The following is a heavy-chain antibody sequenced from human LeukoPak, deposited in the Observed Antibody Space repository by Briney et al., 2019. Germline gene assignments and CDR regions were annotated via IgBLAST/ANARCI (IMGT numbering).Heavy chain of an antibody. CDR2: INHSGST. Sequence: SETLSLTCAVYGGSFNGYYWSWIRQPPGNGLEWIGEINHSGSTNYNPSLKSRVTMSVDTSKSQSSLNLTSVTAADTAVYFCARGPYSYDSSGAFDIWGQGTMVTVSS. CDR1: GGSFNGYY. J-gene: IGHJ3*02. D-gene: IGHD3-22*01. V-gene: IGHV4-34*01. CDR3: ARGPYSYDSSGAFDI.